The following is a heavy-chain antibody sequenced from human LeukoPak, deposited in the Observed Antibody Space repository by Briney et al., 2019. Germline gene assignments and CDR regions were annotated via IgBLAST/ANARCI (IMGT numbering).Heavy chain of an antibody. V-gene: IGHV3-48*02. D-gene: IGHD6-13*01. J-gene: IGHJ4*02. Sequence: GGSLRLSCAASGFTFSSYSMNWVRQAPGKGLEWVSYISSSSSTIYYADSVKGRFTISRDNAKNSLYLQMNSLRDEDTAVYYCARDVSGEEQQLITHFDYWGQGTLVTVSS. CDR2: ISSSSSTI. CDR3: ARDVSGEEQQLITHFDY. CDR1: GFTFSSYS.